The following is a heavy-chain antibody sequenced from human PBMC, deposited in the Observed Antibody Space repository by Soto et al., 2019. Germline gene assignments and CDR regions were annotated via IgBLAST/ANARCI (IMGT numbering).Heavy chain of an antibody. CDR3: ARDPYRNNYFDY. Sequence: QVQLQESGPGLVKPSQTLSLTCTVSGGSISSGGYYWSWIRQHPGKGLEWIGYIYYSGSTYYNPSLNTRVTISVDTSKNQVPLKLSSVPAADPGVYYFARDPYRNNYFDYWGQGTLVTVSS. J-gene: IGHJ4*02. V-gene: IGHV4-31*03. D-gene: IGHD1-26*01. CDR1: GGSISSGGYY. CDR2: IYYSGST.